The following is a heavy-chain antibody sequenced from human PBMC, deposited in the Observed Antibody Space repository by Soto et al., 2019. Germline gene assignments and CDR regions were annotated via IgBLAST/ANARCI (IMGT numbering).Heavy chain of an antibody. Sequence: SETLSLTCTVSGGSISSSSYYWGWIRQPPGKGLEWIGSIYYSGSTYYNPSLKSRVTISVDTSKNQFSLKLSSVTAADTAVYYCARGEESFPYFDYWGQGTLVTVSS. CDR1: GGSISSSSYY. J-gene: IGHJ4*02. D-gene: IGHD3-10*01. V-gene: IGHV4-39*01. CDR2: IYYSGST. CDR3: ARGEESFPYFDY.